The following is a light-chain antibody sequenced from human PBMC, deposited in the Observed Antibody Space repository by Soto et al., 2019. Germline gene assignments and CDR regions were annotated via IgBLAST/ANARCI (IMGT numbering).Light chain of an antibody. J-gene: IGKJ1*01. CDR2: ATS. CDR3: QHYDIATRT. Sequence: EIVLTQSPATLSVSPGEEAILSCRASQSVPSDSLAWDQHKPGQAPRLLIYATSKKATGVPARFGGSGTGTDFTLSVNTVEPEDFAVYYCQHYDIATRTFGQGTKLEVK. V-gene: IGKV3-20*01. CDR1: QSVPSDS.